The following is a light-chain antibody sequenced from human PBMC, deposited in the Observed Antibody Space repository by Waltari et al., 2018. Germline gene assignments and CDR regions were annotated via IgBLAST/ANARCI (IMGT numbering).Light chain of an antibody. CDR3: MQSTQWPRT. J-gene: IGKJ1*01. CDR1: QGLIHSDGNTY. CDR2: KVF. Sequence: DVVMTQSPLSLTVTLGQPASISCRSSQGLIHSDGNTYLNWFQQRPGQSPRRLIYKVFNRESGVPDRFSGSGSGTDLKLKISRVEAEDVGFYYCMQSTQWPRTFGQGTKVQIK. V-gene: IGKV2-30*02.